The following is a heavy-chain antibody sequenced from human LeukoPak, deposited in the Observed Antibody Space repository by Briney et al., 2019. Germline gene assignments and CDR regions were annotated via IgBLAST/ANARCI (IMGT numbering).Heavy chain of an antibody. Sequence: GGSLRLSCAASGFTFSTYAMNWVRQAPGKGLEWVSIISGSGGNTFYADAVKGRFAISRDNSINTLYLQMNNLRDEDTAVYYCAKDPPCSGGTCYGYFESWGQGTLVTVSS. CDR2: ISGSGGNT. J-gene: IGHJ4*02. CDR1: GFTFSTYA. D-gene: IGHD2-15*01. V-gene: IGHV3-23*01. CDR3: AKDPPCSGGTCYGYFES.